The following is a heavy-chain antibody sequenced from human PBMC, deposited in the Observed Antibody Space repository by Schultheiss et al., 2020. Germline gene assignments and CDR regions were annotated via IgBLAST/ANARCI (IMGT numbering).Heavy chain of an antibody. CDR3: AGGLEDIVVVPAAMRGGYYFDY. Sequence: GGSLRLSCAASGFTFSSYSMNWVRQAPGKGLEWVSYISSSSSTIYYADSVKGRFTISRDNAKNSLYLQMNSLRAEDTAVYYCAGGLEDIVVVPAAMRGGYYFDYWGQGTLVTVSS. J-gene: IGHJ4*02. CDR2: ISSSSSTI. V-gene: IGHV3-48*01. D-gene: IGHD2-2*01. CDR1: GFTFSSYS.